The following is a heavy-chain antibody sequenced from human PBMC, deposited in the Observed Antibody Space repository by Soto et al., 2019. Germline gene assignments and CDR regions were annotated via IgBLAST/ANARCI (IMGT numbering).Heavy chain of an antibody. D-gene: IGHD3-16*02. J-gene: IGHJ4*02. CDR3: AKALGELSPERYDQ. Sequence: QVQLVESGGGVVQPGRSLRLSCAASGFTFSSYGMQWVRQAPGKGLEWVAIISYDGSNQYYADSVKGRFTISRDNSKNTLFLQMNRLRPEDTAVYYCAKALGELSPERYDQWGQGILVTVSS. CDR1: GFTFSSYG. V-gene: IGHV3-30*18. CDR2: ISYDGSNQ.